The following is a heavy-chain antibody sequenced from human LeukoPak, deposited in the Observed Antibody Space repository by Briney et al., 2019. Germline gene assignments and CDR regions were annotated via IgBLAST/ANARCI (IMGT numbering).Heavy chain of an antibody. CDR2: IYYSGST. V-gene: IGHV4-39*01. Sequence: PSETLSLTCTVSGGSISSSSYYWGWIRQPPGKGLEWIGSIYYSGSTYYNPSLKSRVTISVDTSKNQFSLKLSSVTAADTAVYYCARQGGSYRWFDPWGQGTLVTVSS. CDR1: GGSISSSSYY. CDR3: ARQGGSYRWFDP. J-gene: IGHJ5*02. D-gene: IGHD1-26*01.